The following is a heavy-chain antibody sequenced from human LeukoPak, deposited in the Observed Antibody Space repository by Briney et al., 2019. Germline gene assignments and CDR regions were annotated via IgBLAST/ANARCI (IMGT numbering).Heavy chain of an antibody. Sequence: GGSLRLSCAASGFTFSSYAMHWVRQAPGEGLEWVAVISYDGSNKYYADSVKGRFTISRDNSKNTLYLQMNSLRAEDTAVYYCARVSGQLWFPVDYWGQGTLVTVSS. J-gene: IGHJ4*02. CDR2: ISYDGSNK. V-gene: IGHV3-30*04. D-gene: IGHD5-18*01. CDR1: GFTFSSYA. CDR3: ARVSGQLWFPVDY.